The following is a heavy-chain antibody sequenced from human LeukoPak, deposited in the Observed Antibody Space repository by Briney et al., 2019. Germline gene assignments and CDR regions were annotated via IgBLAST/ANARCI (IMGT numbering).Heavy chain of an antibody. CDR1: GGSISSGGYY. V-gene: IGHV4-61*08. D-gene: IGHD5-12*01. J-gene: IGHJ4*02. Sequence: SQTLSLTCTVSGGSISSGGYYWSWIRQPPGKGLEWIGCIYYSGSTNYNPSLKSRVTISVDTSKNQFSLKLSSVTAADTAVYYCARDQEDGGYDYWGQGTLVTVSS. CDR3: ARDQEDGGYDY. CDR2: IYYSGST.